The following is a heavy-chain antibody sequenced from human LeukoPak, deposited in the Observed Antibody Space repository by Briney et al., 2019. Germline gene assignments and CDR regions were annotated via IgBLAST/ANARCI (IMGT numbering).Heavy chain of an antibody. CDR3: AREPRGDGFDY. V-gene: IGHV1-46*01. Sequence: ASVKVSCKASGYTFTSYYMHWVRQAPGQGLEWMGIINPSGGSTSYAQKFQGRVTMTRDTSTRTVYMELSSLRSEDTAVYYCAREPRGDGFDYWGQGTLVTVSS. D-gene: IGHD3-16*01. J-gene: IGHJ4*02. CDR1: GYTFTSYY. CDR2: INPSGGST.